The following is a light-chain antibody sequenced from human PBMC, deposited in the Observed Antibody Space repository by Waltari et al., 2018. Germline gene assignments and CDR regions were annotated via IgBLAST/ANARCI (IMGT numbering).Light chain of an antibody. J-gene: IGKJ4*01. V-gene: IGKV3-15*01. CDR1: HNVYTN. Sequence: EIVMTQSPATLSLSPGESATLSRKASHNVYTNLAWYQQKPGQAPRLLISGASARATGVPSRFRGSGSGTEFTLTISSLQSDDFAVYYCQQYNTWPPLTFGGGTRVDIK. CDR3: QQYNTWPPLT. CDR2: GAS.